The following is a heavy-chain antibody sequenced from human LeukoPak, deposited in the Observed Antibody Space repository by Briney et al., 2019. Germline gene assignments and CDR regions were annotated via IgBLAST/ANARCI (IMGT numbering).Heavy chain of an antibody. D-gene: IGHD6-13*01. Sequence: GGSLRLSCAASGFTFSSYEMNWVRQAPGKGLEWVSYISSSGSTIYYADSVKGRFTISRDNSKNTLYLQMNSLRAEDTAVYYCASCAVVSSRGSRRIFDYWGQGTLVTVSS. CDR2: ISSSGSTI. CDR1: GFTFSSYE. CDR3: ASCAVVSSRGSRRIFDY. V-gene: IGHV3-48*03. J-gene: IGHJ4*02.